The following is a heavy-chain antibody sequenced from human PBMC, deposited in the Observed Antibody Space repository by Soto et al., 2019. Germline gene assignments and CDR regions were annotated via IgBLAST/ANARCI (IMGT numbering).Heavy chain of an antibody. CDR2: IRSKAYGGTT. CDR1: GFTFGDYA. Sequence: GGSLRLSCTASGFTFGDYAMSWFRQAPGKGLEWVGFIRSKAYGGTTEYAASVKGRFTISRDDSKSIAYLQMNSLKTEDTAVYYCTRWYSSGWNEDDDAFDIWGQGTMVTVSS. J-gene: IGHJ3*02. CDR3: TRWYSSGWNEDDDAFDI. D-gene: IGHD6-19*01. V-gene: IGHV3-49*03.